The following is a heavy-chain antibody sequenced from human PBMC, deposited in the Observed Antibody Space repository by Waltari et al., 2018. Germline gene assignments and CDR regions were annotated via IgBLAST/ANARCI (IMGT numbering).Heavy chain of an antibody. V-gene: IGHV3-9*01. CDR3: ARDPLYGSYEFDC. J-gene: IGHJ4*02. CDR2: ISWNSDYI. Sequence: EVQLVESGGGLVQPGRSLRLSCAASGFTLDNYAMHWVRQAPGKCLEWVSGISWNSDYIGYADSVKGRFTSSRDKNFVSLQMSSLRAEDTALYYCARDPLYGSYEFDCWGQGTLVTVSS. D-gene: IGHD1-26*01. CDR1: GFTLDNYA.